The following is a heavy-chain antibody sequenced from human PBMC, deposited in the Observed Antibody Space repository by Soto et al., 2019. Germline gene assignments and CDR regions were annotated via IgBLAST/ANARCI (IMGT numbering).Heavy chain of an antibody. J-gene: IGHJ4*02. Sequence: QVQLVQSGAEVKKPGASVKVSCKASGFAFSDYYLHWVRQAPGQGLESMGWINPNTGDTNYAQKFRGRVTMTRDTSISTAYMELRGLTSDDTAIYHCERLRLVRPTQSDWGQGTLVTVSS. CDR2: INPNTGDT. CDR3: ERLRLVRPTQSD. CDR1: GFAFSDYY. D-gene: IGHD6-19*01. V-gene: IGHV1-2*02.